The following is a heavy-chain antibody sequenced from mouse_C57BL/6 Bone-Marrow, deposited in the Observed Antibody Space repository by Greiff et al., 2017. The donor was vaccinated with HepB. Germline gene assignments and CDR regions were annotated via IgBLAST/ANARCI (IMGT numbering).Heavy chain of an antibody. CDR2: IYPRNGNT. CDR3: ATNCYGDV. D-gene: IGHD1-1*01. CDR1: GYTFTSYG. J-gene: IGHJ1*03. Sequence: VQLQESGAELARPGASVKLSCKASGYTFTSYGISWVKQRTGQGLEWIGEIYPRNGNTYYNQKFKGKATLTADKSSSTAYMELRSLASEDSAVYFCATNCYGDVWGTGTTVTVAS. V-gene: IGHV1-81*01.